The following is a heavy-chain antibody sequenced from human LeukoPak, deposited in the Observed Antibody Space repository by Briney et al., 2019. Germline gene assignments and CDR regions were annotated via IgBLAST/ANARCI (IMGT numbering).Heavy chain of an antibody. CDR1: GYTFTSND. D-gene: IGHD5-12*01. Sequence: ASVKVSCEASGYTFTSNDINWVRQATGQGLEWMGWMNPNSGNTGYAQRFQGRVTMTRNTSISTAYMELSSLRSEDTAVYYCARGPHRDDSGSGTAWFDPWGQGTLVTVSS. J-gene: IGHJ5*02. CDR3: ARGPHRDDSGSGTAWFDP. V-gene: IGHV1-8*01. CDR2: MNPNSGNT.